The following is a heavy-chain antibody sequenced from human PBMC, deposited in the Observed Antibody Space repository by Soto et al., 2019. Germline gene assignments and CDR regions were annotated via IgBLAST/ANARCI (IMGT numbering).Heavy chain of an antibody. CDR2: IVVGSGNT. CDR3: AADQGDYYDSSGYYGYYYYYGMDV. CDR1: GFTFTSSA. V-gene: IGHV1-58*01. J-gene: IGHJ6*02. D-gene: IGHD3-22*01. Sequence: SVKVSCKASGFTFTSSAVQWVRQARGQRLEWIGWIVVGSGNTNYAQKFQERVTITRDMSTSTAYMELSSLRSEDTAVYYCAADQGDYYDSSGYYGYYYYYGMDVWGQGTTVTVSS.